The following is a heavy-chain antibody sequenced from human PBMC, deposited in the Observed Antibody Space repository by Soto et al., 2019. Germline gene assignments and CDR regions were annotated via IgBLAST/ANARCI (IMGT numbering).Heavy chain of an antibody. Sequence: PSEALCLTCTVSGGFISSSSYYWGWIRQPPGKGLEWIGSIYYSGSTYYNPSLKSRVTISVDTSKNQFSLKLSSVTAADTAVYYCARLHWGESEHKSQNYFDYWGQGTQVTVSS. J-gene: IGHJ4*02. CDR1: GGFISSSSYY. CDR2: IYYSGST. CDR3: ARLHWGESEHKSQNYFDY. V-gene: IGHV4-39*01. D-gene: IGHD2-21*01.